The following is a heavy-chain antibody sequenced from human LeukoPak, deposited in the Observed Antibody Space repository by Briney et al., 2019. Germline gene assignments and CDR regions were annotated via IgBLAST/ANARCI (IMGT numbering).Heavy chain of an antibody. J-gene: IGHJ4*02. Sequence: GGSLRLXCAASGFTFSSYAMDWVRQAPGKELEWVAFIRSDGSNKYYADSVKGRFTISRDNSKNTLYLQMNSLRAEDTAVYYCANFKAAAADYWGQGTLVTVSS. CDR2: IRSDGSNK. V-gene: IGHV3-30*02. CDR1: GFTFSSYA. CDR3: ANFKAAAADY. D-gene: IGHD6-13*01.